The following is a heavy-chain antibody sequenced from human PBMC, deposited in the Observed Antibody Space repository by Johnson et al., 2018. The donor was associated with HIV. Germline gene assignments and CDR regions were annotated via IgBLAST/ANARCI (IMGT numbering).Heavy chain of an antibody. D-gene: IGHD2-21*02. CDR3: ARLSEHIVVVTAWADAFDI. Sequence: VQLVESGGGLVQPGGSLRLSCAASGFTFSSYDMHWVRQATGKGLEWVSAIGTAGDTYYPGSVKGRFTISRENAKNSLYLQMNSLRAEDTAVYYCARLSEHIVVVTAWADAFDIWGQGT. CDR1: GFTFSSYD. V-gene: IGHV3-13*01. CDR2: IGTAGDT. J-gene: IGHJ3*02.